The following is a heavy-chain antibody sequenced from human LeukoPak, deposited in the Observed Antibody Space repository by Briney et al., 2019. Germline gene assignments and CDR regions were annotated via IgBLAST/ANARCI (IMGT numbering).Heavy chain of an antibody. D-gene: IGHD6-19*01. CDR1: GGSISSGSYY. CDR2: IYTSGST. J-gene: IGHJ5*02. CDR3: ARDAAPRYSSGWYWFDP. Sequence: PSETLSLICTVSGGSISSGSYYWSWIRQPAGKGLEWIGRIYTSGSTNYNPSLKSRVTISVDTSKNQFSLKLSSVTAADTAVYYCARDAAPRYSSGWYWFDPWGQGTLVTVSS. V-gene: IGHV4-61*02.